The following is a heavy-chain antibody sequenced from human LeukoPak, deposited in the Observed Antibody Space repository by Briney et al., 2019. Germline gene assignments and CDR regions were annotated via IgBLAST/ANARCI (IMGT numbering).Heavy chain of an antibody. J-gene: IGHJ4*02. CDR1: GFTFSNYG. CDR3: ASSGSYRFDY. CDR2: ISGTGGTT. V-gene: IGHV3-23*01. D-gene: IGHD1-26*01. Sequence: GGSLRLSCAASGFTFSNYGMNWVRQAPGKGLEWVSRISGTGGTTFYADSVKGRFTISRDNSKNTLYLQMNSLRAEDTAVYYCASSGSYRFDYWGQGTLVTVSS.